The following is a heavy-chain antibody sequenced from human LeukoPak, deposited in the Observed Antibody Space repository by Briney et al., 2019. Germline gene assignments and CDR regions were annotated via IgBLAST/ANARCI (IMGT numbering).Heavy chain of an antibody. Sequence: SETLSLTCTVSGGSISSYYWSWIGQPPGKGLEWIGYIYYSGSTNYNPSLKSRVTISVDTSKNQFSLKLSSVTAADTAVYYCARGRRDYMDVWGKGTTVTVSS. CDR2: IYYSGST. CDR3: ARGRRDYMDV. CDR1: GGSISSYY. J-gene: IGHJ6*03. V-gene: IGHV4-59*01.